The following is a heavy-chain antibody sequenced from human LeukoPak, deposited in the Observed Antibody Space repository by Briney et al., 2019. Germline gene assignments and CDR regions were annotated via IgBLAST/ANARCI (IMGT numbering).Heavy chain of an antibody. D-gene: IGHD3-9*01. Sequence: ASVKVSCKASGYTFTSYDINWVRQATGQGLEWMGWMNPNSGNTGYAQKFQGRVTMTRNTSISTAYMELSSLRSEDTAVYYCARGPAPEFYSDWSLGGHAFDIWGQGTMVTVSS. CDR3: ARGPAPEFYSDWSLGGHAFDI. V-gene: IGHV1-8*01. J-gene: IGHJ3*02. CDR2: MNPNSGNT. CDR1: GYTFTSYD.